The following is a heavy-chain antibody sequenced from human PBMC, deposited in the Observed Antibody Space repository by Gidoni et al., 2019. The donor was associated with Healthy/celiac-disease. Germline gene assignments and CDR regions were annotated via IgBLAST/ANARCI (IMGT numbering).Heavy chain of an antibody. CDR1: GFTFSSYA. CDR3: TSLVAGLLDY. J-gene: IGHJ4*02. Sequence: EVQLLESGGGLVQPGGSLRLSCAASGFTFSSYAMSWVRQAPGKGMEWVSAISGSGGSTYYADSVKGRFTISRDNSKNTLYLQMNSLRAEDTAVYYCTSLVAGLLDYWGQGTLVTVSS. D-gene: IGHD6-19*01. CDR2: ISGSGGST. V-gene: IGHV3-23*01.